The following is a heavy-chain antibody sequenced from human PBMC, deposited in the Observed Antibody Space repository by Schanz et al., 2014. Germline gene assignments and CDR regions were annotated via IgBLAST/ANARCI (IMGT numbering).Heavy chain of an antibody. V-gene: IGHV1-69*04. D-gene: IGHD6-13*01. CDR3: ARDGVDAAAGGNY. CDR1: GGTFSSYT. CDR2: IIPILGIA. Sequence: QGQLVQSGPEVKKPGSSVKVSCKASGGTFSSYTISWVRQAPGQGLEWMGRIIPILGIANYAQNFQGRVTITADKSTSTAYMELRSLRSEDTAVYYCARDGVDAAAGGNYWGQGTLVTVSS. J-gene: IGHJ4*02.